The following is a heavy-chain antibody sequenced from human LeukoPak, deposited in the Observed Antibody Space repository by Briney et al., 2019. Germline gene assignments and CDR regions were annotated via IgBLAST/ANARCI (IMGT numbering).Heavy chain of an antibody. CDR1: GFTFSSYE. J-gene: IGHJ4*02. D-gene: IGHD3-9*01. CDR3: ARAAWYYDILTGYEEHFDY. Sequence: GGSLRLSCAASGFTFSSYEMDWVRQAPGKGLEWVSYISSSGSTIYYADSVKGRFTISRDNAKNSLYLQMNSLRAEDTAVYYCARAAWYYDILTGYEEHFDYWGQGTLVTVSP. V-gene: IGHV3-48*03. CDR2: ISSSGSTI.